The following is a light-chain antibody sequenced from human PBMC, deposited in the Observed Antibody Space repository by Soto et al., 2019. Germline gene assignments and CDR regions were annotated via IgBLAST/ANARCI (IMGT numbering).Light chain of an antibody. Sequence: EVVLTQSPATLSLSAGERASLSCRASQDVGSLIAWYQQKPGQPPRLLIYDASNSATGIPARFSGSGSGTDFVLTISSLEPEDFAVYYCHQRRSWPITFGQGTRLEIK. CDR1: QDVGSL. V-gene: IGKV3-11*01. J-gene: IGKJ5*01. CDR2: DAS. CDR3: HQRRSWPIT.